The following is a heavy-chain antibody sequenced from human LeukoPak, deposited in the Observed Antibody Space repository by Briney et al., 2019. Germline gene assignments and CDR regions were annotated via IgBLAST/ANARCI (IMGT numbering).Heavy chain of an antibody. V-gene: IGHV3-9*01. J-gene: IGHJ4*02. D-gene: IGHD3-22*01. CDR1: GFTFDDYA. CDR3: AKDRDYDSSGHFDY. CDR2: ISWNSGSI. Sequence: GGSLRLSCAASGFTFDDYAMHWVRQAPGKGLEWVSGISWNSGSIGYADSVKGRFTISRDNAKNSLYLQVNSLRAEDTALYYCAKDRDYDSSGHFDYWGQGTLVTVSS.